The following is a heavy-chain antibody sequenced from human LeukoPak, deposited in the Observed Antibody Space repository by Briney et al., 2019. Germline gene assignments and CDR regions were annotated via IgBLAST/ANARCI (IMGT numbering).Heavy chain of an antibody. CDR2: ISGSGGST. J-gene: IGHJ4*02. Sequence: GGSLRLSCAASGFTFSSYAMSWVRQPPGRGLEWVSAISGSGGSTYYADSVKGWFTISIDNSKNTLYLQMNSLRAEDTAVYCCAKELGAMGDFVDYWGQGTLVTVSS. CDR3: AKELGAMGDFVDY. V-gene: IGHV3-23*01. CDR1: GFTFSSYA. D-gene: IGHD5-18*01.